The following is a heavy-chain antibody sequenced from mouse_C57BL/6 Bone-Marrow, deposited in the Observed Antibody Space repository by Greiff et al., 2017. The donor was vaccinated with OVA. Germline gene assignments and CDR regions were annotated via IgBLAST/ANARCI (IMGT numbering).Heavy chain of an antibody. CDR3: ASRYCGSSWYFDV. Sequence: QVQLQQPGAELVKPGASVKMSCKASGYTFTSYWITWVKQRPGQGLEWIGDIYPGSGSTNYNEKFKSKATLTVDTSSSTAYMQLSSLTSEDSTVYYCASRYCGSSWYFDVWGTGTTVTVSS. D-gene: IGHD1-1*01. V-gene: IGHV1-55*01. J-gene: IGHJ1*03. CDR2: IYPGSGST. CDR1: GYTFTSYW.